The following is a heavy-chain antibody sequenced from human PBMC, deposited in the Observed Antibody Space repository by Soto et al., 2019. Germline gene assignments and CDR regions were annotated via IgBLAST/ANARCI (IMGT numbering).Heavy chain of an antibody. J-gene: IGHJ4*02. CDR3: ARAGWSSSWYFDY. D-gene: IGHD6-13*01. Sequence: SETLSLTCTVSGGSISSYYWSWIRQPPGKGLEWIGYIYYSGSTNYNPSLKSRVTISVDTSKNKFSLKLSSVTAADTAVYYCARAGWSSSWYFDYWGQGSLVTVSS. CDR1: GGSISSYY. V-gene: IGHV4-59*01. CDR2: IYYSGST.